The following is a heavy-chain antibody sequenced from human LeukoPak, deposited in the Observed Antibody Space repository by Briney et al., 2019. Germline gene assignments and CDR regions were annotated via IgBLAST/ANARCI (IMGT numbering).Heavy chain of an antibody. Sequence: TGGSLRLSCEVSGFTFSSYHMNWVRQAPGKGLEWVSSIGSSGTYIYYADSVKGRFTISRDNAKNSLYLQMSSLRAEDTAVYYCARRRTGTNYYDYWGQGTLVTVSS. CDR1: GFTFSSYH. J-gene: IGHJ4*02. CDR3: ARRRTGTNYYDY. D-gene: IGHD1-1*01. V-gene: IGHV3-21*01. CDR2: IGSSGTYI.